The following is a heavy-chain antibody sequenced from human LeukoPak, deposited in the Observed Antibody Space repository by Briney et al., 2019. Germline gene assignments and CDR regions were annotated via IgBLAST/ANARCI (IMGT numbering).Heavy chain of an antibody. J-gene: IGHJ4*02. CDR1: GHPFTGYY. CDR2: INPNSGGT. CDR3: ASDAVDYGGNPYYFDY. Sequence: GASVKVSCKASGHPFTGYYMHWVRQAPGQGLEWMGWINPNSGGTNYVQKFQGRVTMTRDTSISTAYMELSRLRSDDTAVYYCASDAVDYGGNPYYFDYWGQGTLVTVSS. D-gene: IGHD4-23*01. V-gene: IGHV1-2*02.